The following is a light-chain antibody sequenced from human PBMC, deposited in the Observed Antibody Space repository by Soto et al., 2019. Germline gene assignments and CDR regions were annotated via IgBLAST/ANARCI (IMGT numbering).Light chain of an antibody. J-gene: IGKJ1*01. CDR2: DAS. V-gene: IGKV3-11*01. Sequence: IVLTQSPATLSLSPGERATLSCRASQSVSSYLAWYQQKPGQAPRLLIYDASNRATGIPARFSGSGSGTDFSLTISSLEPKYFAVYYCQQRSNWLWTFGQGTKVDIK. CDR1: QSVSSY. CDR3: QQRSNWLWT.